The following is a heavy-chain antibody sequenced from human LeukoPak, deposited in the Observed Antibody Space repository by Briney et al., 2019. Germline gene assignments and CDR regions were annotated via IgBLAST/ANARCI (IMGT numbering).Heavy chain of an antibody. CDR2: ISSSSSYI. J-gene: IGHJ1*01. CDR3: AKRVVVGATSPYSDFQD. Sequence: GGSLRLSCAASGFTFSSYSMNWVRQAPGKGLEWVSSISSSSSYIYYADSVKGRFTISRDNAKNTLYLQMDSLRAEDTALYYCAKRVVVGATSPYSDFQDWGQGTLVTVSS. D-gene: IGHD1-26*01. CDR1: GFTFSSYS. V-gene: IGHV3-21*04.